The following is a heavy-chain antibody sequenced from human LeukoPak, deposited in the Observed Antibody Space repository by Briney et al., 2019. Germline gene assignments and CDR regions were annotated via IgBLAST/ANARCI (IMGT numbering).Heavy chain of an antibody. D-gene: IGHD3-10*01. CDR2: ISSSYI. CDR3: ARVRTMVRGVMIWFDP. CDR1: GFTFSSYS. Sequence: GGSLRLSCAASGFTFSSYSMNWVRQAPGKGLEWVSSISSSYIYYADSVKGRFTISRDNAKNSLYLQMNSLRAEDTAVYYCARVRTMVRGVMIWFDPWGQGTLVTVSS. J-gene: IGHJ5*02. V-gene: IGHV3-21*01.